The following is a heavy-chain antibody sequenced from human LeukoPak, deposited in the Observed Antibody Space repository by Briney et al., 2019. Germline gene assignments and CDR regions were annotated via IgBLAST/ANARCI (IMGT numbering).Heavy chain of an antibody. D-gene: IGHD6-19*01. Sequence: GRSLRPSCAASGFTFSSYAMHWVRQAPGKGLEWVAVISYDGSNKYYADSVKGRFTISRDNSKNTLYLQMNSLRAEDTAVYYCAGGAVANFDYWGQGTLVTVSS. V-gene: IGHV3-30-3*01. CDR1: GFTFSSYA. CDR2: ISYDGSNK. J-gene: IGHJ4*02. CDR3: AGGAVANFDY.